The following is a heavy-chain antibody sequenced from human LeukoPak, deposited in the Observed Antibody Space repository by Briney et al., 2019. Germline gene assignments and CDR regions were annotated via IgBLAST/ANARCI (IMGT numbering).Heavy chain of an antibody. D-gene: IGHD6-13*01. CDR1: GYTFTSYD. V-gene: IGHV1-8*01. Sequence: ASVKVSCKASGYTFTSYDINWVRQATGQGLEWMGWMNPNSGNTGYAQKFQGRVTMTRNTSISTAYMELSSLRSEDTAVYYCARGLAAAGTYYYGMDVWGQGTTVTVSS. CDR2: MNPNSGNT. J-gene: IGHJ6*02. CDR3: ARGLAAAGTYYYGMDV.